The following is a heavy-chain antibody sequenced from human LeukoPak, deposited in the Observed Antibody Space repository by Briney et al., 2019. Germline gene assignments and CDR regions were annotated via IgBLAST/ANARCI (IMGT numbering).Heavy chain of an antibody. D-gene: IGHD4-17*01. J-gene: IGHJ4*02. CDR1: GFTFSSYS. V-gene: IGHV3-48*01. Sequence: PGGSLRLSCAASGFTFSSYSMNWVRQAPGKGLEWVSYISSSSSTIYYADSVKGRFTISRDNAKNSLYLQMNSLRAEDTAVYYCASLDYGEVVIRDYWGQGTLVTVSS. CDR3: ASLDYGEVVIRDY. CDR2: ISSSSSTI.